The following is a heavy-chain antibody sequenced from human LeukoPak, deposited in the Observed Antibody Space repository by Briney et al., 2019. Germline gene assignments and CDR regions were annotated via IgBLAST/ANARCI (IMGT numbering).Heavy chain of an antibody. J-gene: IGHJ6*03. Sequence: PPETLSLTCAVYGGSFSGYYWSWLRQPPGKGLEWIGEINHSGSTNYNPSLKSRVTISVDTSKNQFSLKLSSVTAADTAVYYCARGTYSSGWSNYYYYMDVWGKGTTVTVSS. CDR1: GGSFSGYY. CDR3: ARGTYSSGWSNYYYYMDV. D-gene: IGHD6-19*01. V-gene: IGHV4-34*01. CDR2: INHSGST.